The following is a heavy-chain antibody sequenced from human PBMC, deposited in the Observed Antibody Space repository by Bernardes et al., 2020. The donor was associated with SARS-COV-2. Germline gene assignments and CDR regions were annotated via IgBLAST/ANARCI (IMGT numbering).Heavy chain of an antibody. CDR3: ARVPRYCSSTSCYYFDY. CDR1: GGSISSYY. D-gene: IGHD2-2*01. J-gene: IGHJ4*02. V-gene: IGHV4-59*01. CDR2: IYYSGST. Sequence: SETLSLTCTVSGGSISSYYWSWIRQPPGKGLEWIGYIYYSGSTNYNPSLKSRVTISVDTSKNQFSLKLSSVTAADTAVYYCARVPRYCSSTSCYYFDYWGQGTLVTVSS.